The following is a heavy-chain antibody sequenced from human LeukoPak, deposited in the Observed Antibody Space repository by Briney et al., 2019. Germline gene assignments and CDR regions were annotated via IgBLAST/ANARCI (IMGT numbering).Heavy chain of an antibody. Sequence: PSETLSLTCTVSGGSISSSSYYWGWIRQPPGKGLEWIGSIYYSGSTYYNPSLKSRVTISVDTSKNQFSLKLSSVTAADTAVYYCASSYYYGSGILSTPPVYFDYWGQGTLVTVSS. D-gene: IGHD3-10*01. J-gene: IGHJ4*02. CDR3: ASSYYYGSGILSTPPVYFDY. CDR2: IYYSGST. CDR1: GGSISSSSYY. V-gene: IGHV4-39*07.